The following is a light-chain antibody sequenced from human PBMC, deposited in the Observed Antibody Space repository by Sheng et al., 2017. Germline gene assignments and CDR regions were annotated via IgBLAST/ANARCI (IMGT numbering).Light chain of an antibody. CDR3: QQYYSTPQT. V-gene: IGKV1-9*01. CDR1: QGISSY. Sequence: IQLTQSPSSLSASVGDRVTITCRASQGISSYLAWYQQKPGKAPKLLIYAASTLQSGVPSRFSGSGSGTDFTLTISSLQPEDVAVYYCQQYYSTPQTFGQGTKVEIK. CDR2: AAS. J-gene: IGKJ1*01.